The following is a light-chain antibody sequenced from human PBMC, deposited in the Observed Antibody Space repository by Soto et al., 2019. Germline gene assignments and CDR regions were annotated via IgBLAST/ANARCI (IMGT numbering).Light chain of an antibody. V-gene: IGKV3-20*01. CDR3: QQYGSSPYT. CDR2: GAS. Sequence: EIVLTQSPGTLSLSPGERAILSCRASQIVSSSYLAWYQQKPGQAPRLLIYGASSRATGIPDRFSGSGSGTDFTLTISRLEPEDFAVYYCQQYGSSPYTFGQGTKLEIK. J-gene: IGKJ2*01. CDR1: QIVSSSY.